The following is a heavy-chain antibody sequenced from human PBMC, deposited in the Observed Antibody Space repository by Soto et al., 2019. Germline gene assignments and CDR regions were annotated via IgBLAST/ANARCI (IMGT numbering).Heavy chain of an antibody. CDR2: IYWDDSK. CDR3: AHKGGGDRILDF. J-gene: IGHJ4*02. CDR1: GFSLSTNGVG. Sequence: QITLKESGPTLVKPTQTLTLTCTFSGFSLSTNGVGVGWIRQPPGKALEWLALIYWDDSKEYSPSLRRRLTTTKDPPKNQVVLKMPNMDPVDTATYYCAHKGGGDRILDFWGQGTLVTVSS. D-gene: IGHD3-16*01. V-gene: IGHV2-5*02.